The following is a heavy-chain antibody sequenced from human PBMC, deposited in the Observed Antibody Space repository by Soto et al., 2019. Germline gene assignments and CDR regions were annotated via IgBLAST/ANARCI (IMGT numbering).Heavy chain of an antibody. J-gene: IGHJ5*02. CDR1: GVTFSTSG. CDR3: ASVYPYICGGGDCYRLDSYFDA. D-gene: IGHD2-21*01. V-gene: IGHV1-69*01. Sequence: QVQLVQSGAEVKKPVSSLKVSCKTSGVTFSTSGISWVRQGPGQGLEWMGGIIPLFGTPKYARKFQGRVSITADDSATATYLELSGFCSEDTDIYYCASVYPYICGGGDCYRLDSYFDAWGQGSQV. CDR2: IIPLFGTP.